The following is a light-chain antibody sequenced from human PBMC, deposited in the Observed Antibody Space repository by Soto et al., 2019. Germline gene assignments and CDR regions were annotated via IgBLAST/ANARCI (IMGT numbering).Light chain of an antibody. CDR1: QSVDSAF. Sequence: EIVLTQSPGSLSLSLGERATLSCRASQSVDSAFFAWYQQKPDQPPRLLMYGASRRATGLPDRVSGSGSGTAFTLTIRRLEPEDFSVYYWQQYASSLTFGQGTQVEI. J-gene: IGKJ1*01. V-gene: IGKV3-20*01. CDR2: GAS. CDR3: QQYASSLT.